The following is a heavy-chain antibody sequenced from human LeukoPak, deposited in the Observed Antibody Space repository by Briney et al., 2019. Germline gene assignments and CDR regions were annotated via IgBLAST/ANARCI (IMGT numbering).Heavy chain of an antibody. J-gene: IGHJ5*02. CDR2: INGGGSRT. Sequence: PGGSLRLSCAASGFTFSSYWMQWVRHAPGKGLVWVSRINGGGSRTSYADSVKGRFTISRDNAKNTLNLQMNSLRAEDTAVYYCARVNHDFLTGYHPWGRGTLVTVSS. CDR1: GFTFSSYW. V-gene: IGHV3-74*01. CDR3: ARVNHDFLTGYHP. D-gene: IGHD3-9*01.